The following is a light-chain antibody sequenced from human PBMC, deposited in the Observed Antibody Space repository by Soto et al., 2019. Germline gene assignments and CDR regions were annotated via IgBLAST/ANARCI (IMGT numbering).Light chain of an antibody. CDR2: GAS. Sequence: EIVFTQSPAALSVSPGERAPLSCRASQSVSSNLAWYQQKPGQAPRLLIYGASTRATGIPARFSGSGSGTEFTLTISSLQSEDFAVYYCQQYNNWPPVTFGQGAKVDI. V-gene: IGKV3-15*01. CDR1: QSVSSN. CDR3: QQYNNWPPVT. J-gene: IGKJ1*01.